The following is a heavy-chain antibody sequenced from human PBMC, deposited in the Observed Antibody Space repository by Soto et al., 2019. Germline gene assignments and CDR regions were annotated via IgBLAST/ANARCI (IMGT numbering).Heavy chain of an antibody. CDR2: IYPGDSDT. CDR1: GYSFTSYW. V-gene: IGHV5-51*01. J-gene: IGHJ4*02. D-gene: IGHD3-9*01. Sequence: GESLKISCKGSGYSFTSYWIGWVRQMPGKGLEWMGIIYPGDSDTRYSPSFQGQVTISADKSISTAYLQWSSLKASDTAMYYCAITYYDILTGYSPDYWGQGTLVTVSS. CDR3: AITYYDILTGYSPDY.